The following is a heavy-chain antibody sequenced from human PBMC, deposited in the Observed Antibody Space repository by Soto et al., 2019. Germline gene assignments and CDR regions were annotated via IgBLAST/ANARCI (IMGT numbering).Heavy chain of an antibody. J-gene: IGHJ4*02. CDR2: INPSGGGT. D-gene: IGHD3-3*02. Sequence: QVQLVQSGTEVKKPGASVKVSCKASGYTFLDFYIHLVRQAPGQGLEWMGFINPSGGGTTYAQQFQGRLTMTRDTSTSTVYMELITLRSEDTAIYYCARDKPFSADYWGQGTLVT. CDR3: ARDKPFSADY. CDR1: GYTFLDFY. V-gene: IGHV1-46*01.